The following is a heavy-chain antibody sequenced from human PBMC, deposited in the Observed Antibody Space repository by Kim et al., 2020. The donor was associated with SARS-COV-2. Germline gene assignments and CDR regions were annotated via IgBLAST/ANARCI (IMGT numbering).Heavy chain of an antibody. V-gene: IGHV4-59*01. CDR3: ARGGPLASGCGGDCYSGWFDP. CDR1: GGSISSYY. J-gene: IGHJ5*02. D-gene: IGHD2-21*02. Sequence: ETLSLTCTVSGGSISSYYWSWIRQPPGKGLEWIGYIYYSGSTNYNPSLKSRVTISVDTSKNQFSLKLSSVTAADTAVYYCARGGPLASGCGGDCYSGWFDPWGQGTLVTVSS. CDR2: IYYSGST.